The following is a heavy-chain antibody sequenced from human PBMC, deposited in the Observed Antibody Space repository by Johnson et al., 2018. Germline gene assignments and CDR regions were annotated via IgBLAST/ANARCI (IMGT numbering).Heavy chain of an antibody. J-gene: IGHJ3*02. CDR1: GFTFSDYA. CDR3: TRDDYGGKDEAFDI. D-gene: IGHD4-23*01. Sequence: VQLVESGGGVVQXGRSXRLXCTASGFTFSDYALSWYRQAPGKGLEWVGFIRPKVYGGTTEYAASVEARFIISRDDSKNIADLQMNSLKTEDTALYYCTRDDYGGKDEAFDIWGQGTMVTVSS. V-gene: IGHV3-49*03. CDR2: IRPKVYGGTT.